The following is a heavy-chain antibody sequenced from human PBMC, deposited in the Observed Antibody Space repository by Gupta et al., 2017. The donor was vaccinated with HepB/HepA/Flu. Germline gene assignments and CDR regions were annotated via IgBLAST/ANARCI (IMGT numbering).Heavy chain of an antibody. CDR1: GFTFSSYG. V-gene: IGHV3-30*18. Sequence: QVQLVESGGGVVQPGRSLRLSCAASGFTFSSYGMHWVRQAPGKGLEWVAVISYDGSNKYYADSVKGRFTISRDNSKNTLYLQMNSLRAEDTAVYYCAKEEIQLWPWGYYYYGMDVWGQGTTVTGSS. D-gene: IGHD5-18*01. CDR2: ISYDGSNK. CDR3: AKEEIQLWPWGYYYYGMDV. J-gene: IGHJ6*02.